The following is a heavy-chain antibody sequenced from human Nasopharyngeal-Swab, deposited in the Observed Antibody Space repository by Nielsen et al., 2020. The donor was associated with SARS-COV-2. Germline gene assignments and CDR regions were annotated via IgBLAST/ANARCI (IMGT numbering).Heavy chain of an antibody. CDR3: AKDGKAVAGTDAGYHMDA. V-gene: IGHV3-30*18. Sequence: GESLKISCAASGFTFSSYGMHWVRQAPGKGLEWVAVISYGGSNKYYADSVKGRFTISRDNSKNTLYLQMNSLRADDTAVYYCAKDGKAVAGTDAGYHMDAWGKGTTVTVSS. J-gene: IGHJ6*03. CDR1: GFTFSSYG. D-gene: IGHD6-19*01. CDR2: ISYGGSNK.